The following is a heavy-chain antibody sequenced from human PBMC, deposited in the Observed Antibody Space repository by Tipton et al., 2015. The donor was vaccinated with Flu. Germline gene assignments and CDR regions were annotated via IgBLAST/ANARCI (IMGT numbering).Heavy chain of an antibody. Sequence: SLRLSCAASGFTFSSYEMNWVRQAPGKGLEWVSYISSSGSTIYYADSVKGRFTISRDNAKNSLYVQMNSLRAEDTAVYYCARERITIFGRRGSYFYYGMDVWGQGTTVTVSS. CDR1: GFTFSSYE. J-gene: IGHJ6*02. V-gene: IGHV3-48*03. CDR2: ISSSGSTI. CDR3: ARERITIFGRRGSYFYYGMDV. D-gene: IGHD3-3*01.